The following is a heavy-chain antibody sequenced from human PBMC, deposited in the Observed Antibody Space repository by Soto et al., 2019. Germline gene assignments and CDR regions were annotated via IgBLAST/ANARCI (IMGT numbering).Heavy chain of an antibody. Sequence: QVQLVPSGAEVKKPGSSVKVSCKASGGTFSSYAISWVRQAPGQGLEWMGGIIPIFGTANYAQKFQGRVTITADESTSTAYIELSSLRSEDTFVSDCAIGPPYGSSSAWFDPWGQGTLVTVSS. CDR3: AIGPPYGSSSAWFDP. CDR2: IIPIFGTA. J-gene: IGHJ5*02. CDR1: GGTFSSYA. D-gene: IGHD6-6*01. V-gene: IGHV1-69*01.